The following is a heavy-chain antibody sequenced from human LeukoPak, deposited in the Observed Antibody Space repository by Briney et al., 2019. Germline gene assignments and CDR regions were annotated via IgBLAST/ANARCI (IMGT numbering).Heavy chain of an antibody. CDR2: IIPIFGTA. CDR1: GGTFSSYA. J-gene: IGHJ2*01. CDR3: ARRSYYDSSGYYYSFWYFDL. V-gene: IGHV1-69*13. Sequence: ASVKVSCKASGGTFSSYAISWVRQAPGQGLEWMGGIIPIFGTANYAQKFQGRVTITADESTSTAYMELSSLRSEDTAVYYCARRSYYDSSGYYYSFWYFDLWGRGTLVTVSS. D-gene: IGHD3-22*01.